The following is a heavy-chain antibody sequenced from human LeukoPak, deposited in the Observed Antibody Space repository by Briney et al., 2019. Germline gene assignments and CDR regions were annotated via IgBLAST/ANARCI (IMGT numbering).Heavy chain of an antibody. CDR3: ATLVVPAAKRGV. Sequence: GASVKVSCKVSGDILTELSIHWVRQTPGKGFEWMGDFDPAAGTTVYAQTFQDRIIMTEDTSTGTTYVELGSLTSDDTAIYYCATLVVPAAKRGVWGQGTLVTVSS. D-gene: IGHD2-2*01. J-gene: IGHJ4*02. CDR2: FDPAAGTT. CDR1: GDILTELS. V-gene: IGHV1-24*01.